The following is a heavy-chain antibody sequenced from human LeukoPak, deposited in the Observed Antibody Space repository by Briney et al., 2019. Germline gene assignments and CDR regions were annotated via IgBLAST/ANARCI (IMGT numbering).Heavy chain of an antibody. V-gene: IGHV4-34*01. CDR2: INHSGST. D-gene: IGHD1-26*01. CDR3: ARAPLDPRIVGADSYYFDY. CDR1: GGSFSGYY. J-gene: IGHJ4*02. Sequence: SETLSLTCAVYGGSFSGYYWSWIRQPPGRGLEWIGEINHSGSTNYNPSLKSRVTISVDTSKNQFSLKLSSVTAADTAVYYCARAPLDPRIVGADSYYFDYWGQGTLVTVSS.